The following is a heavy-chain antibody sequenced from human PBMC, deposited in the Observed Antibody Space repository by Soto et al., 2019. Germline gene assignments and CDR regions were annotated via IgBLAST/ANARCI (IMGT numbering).Heavy chain of an antibody. V-gene: IGHV3-30*18. CDR3: AKDEGVGGTLGLFDY. CDR2: MSSDGSKI. Sequence: QVQLVESGGGAVQPGESLRLSCVASGFDFTYYAMHWVRQAPGKGLESVAVMSSDGSKIHHTDSVKGRFTISRDNSKNTVYLQMNGLRKEDTAVYFCAKDEGVGGTLGLFDYWGQGTLVSVSS. J-gene: IGHJ4*02. CDR1: GFDFTYYA. D-gene: IGHD1-26*01.